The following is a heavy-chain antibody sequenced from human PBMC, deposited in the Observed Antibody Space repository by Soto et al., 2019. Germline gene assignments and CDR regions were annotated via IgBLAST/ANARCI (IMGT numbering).Heavy chain of an antibody. CDR3: ARCLGPIVVVPAANPGATGYYYGMDV. V-gene: IGHV1-46*01. Sequence: ASVKVSWKASGYTFTSYYMHWVRQAPGQGLEWMGIINPSGGSTSYAQKFQGRVTMTRDTSTSTVYMELSSLRSEDTAVYYCARCLGPIVVVPAANPGATGYYYGMDVWGQGTTVTVSS. CDR2: INPSGGST. CDR1: GYTFTSYY. D-gene: IGHD2-2*01. J-gene: IGHJ6*02.